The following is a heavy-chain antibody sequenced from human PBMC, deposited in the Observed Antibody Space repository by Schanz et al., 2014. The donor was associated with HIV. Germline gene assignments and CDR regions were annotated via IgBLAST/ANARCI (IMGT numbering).Heavy chain of an antibody. CDR3: ARGEVATIEDKRGDYYYYYTMDV. D-gene: IGHD5-12*01. J-gene: IGHJ6*02. CDR1: GGSFSSYA. Sequence: QVPLVQSGAEVTKPGSSVKVSCKASGGSFSSYAINWVRQAPGQGLEWMGWMNPNSGNTGYAEKFQGRLTMTRNTSISTAYMELSSLRSEDTAVYYCARGEVATIEDKRGDYYYYYTMDVWGQGTTVTVSS. CDR2: MNPNSGNT. V-gene: IGHV1-8*01.